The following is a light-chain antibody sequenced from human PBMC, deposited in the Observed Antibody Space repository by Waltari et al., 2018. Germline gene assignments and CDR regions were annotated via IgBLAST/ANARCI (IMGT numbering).Light chain of an antibody. CDR3: AAWDDNLKGL. CDR2: NNN. CDR1: TSNIGSNG. V-gene: IGLV1-44*01. J-gene: IGLJ3*02. Sequence: QSVLTQPASASATPGQRVTISCSGSTSNIGSNGVNWYQQVPGTAPKLLIHNNNQRPSGVPDRFSGSKSGTSASLAISGLQSEDEAVYYCAAWDDNLKGLFGGGTRLTVL.